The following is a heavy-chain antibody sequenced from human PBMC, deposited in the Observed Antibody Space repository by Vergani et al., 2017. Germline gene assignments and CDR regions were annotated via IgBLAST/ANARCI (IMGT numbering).Heavy chain of an antibody. CDR3: ATTMGYCSSTSCHSYWYFDL. Sequence: VQLVQSGTEVKKPGSSVKVSCKASGGTFSSYAISWVRQAPGQGLEWMGGIIPIFGTANYAQKFQGRVTITADESTSTAYMELSSLRSEDTAVYYCATTMGYCSSTSCHSYWYFDLWGRGTLVTVSS. CDR1: GGTFSSYA. V-gene: IGHV1-69*01. D-gene: IGHD2-2*02. J-gene: IGHJ2*01. CDR2: IIPIFGTA.